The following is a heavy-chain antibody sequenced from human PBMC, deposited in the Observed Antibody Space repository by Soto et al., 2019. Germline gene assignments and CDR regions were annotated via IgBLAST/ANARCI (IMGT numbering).Heavy chain of an antibody. Sequence: EVQLLESGGGLVQPGGSLRLSCAASGFTFSSYAMSWVRQAPGKGLEWVSAISGSGGSTYYADSVKGRFTISRDNSKNTLYLQMNSLRAEDTAVYYCANAGDEWELLPLDYWGQGTLVTVSS. CDR2: ISGSGGST. CDR1: GFTFSSYA. J-gene: IGHJ4*02. V-gene: IGHV3-23*01. CDR3: ANAGDEWELLPLDY. D-gene: IGHD1-26*01.